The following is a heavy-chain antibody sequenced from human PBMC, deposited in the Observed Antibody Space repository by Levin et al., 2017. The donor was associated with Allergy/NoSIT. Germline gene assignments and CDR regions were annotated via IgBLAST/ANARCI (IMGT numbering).Heavy chain of an antibody. J-gene: IGHJ6*02. D-gene: IGHD3-16*01. V-gene: IGHV3-30*18. CDR1: GFAFNIYG. CDR3: AKGGDMDV. Sequence: PGGSLRLSCAASGFAFNIYGMHWVRQAPGKGPEWVALITSDGNHKFYADSVKGRFTVSSDNSRNIMYLQMNSLRVEDTALYYCAKGGDMDVWGRGTTVTVSS. CDR2: ITSDGNHK.